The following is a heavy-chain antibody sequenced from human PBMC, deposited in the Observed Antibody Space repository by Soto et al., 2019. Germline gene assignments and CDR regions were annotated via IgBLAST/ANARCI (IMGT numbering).Heavy chain of an antibody. J-gene: IGHJ4*02. Sequence: ASVKVSCKASGYTFTGHYIHWVRQAPEQGPEWMGEIGPESGATRYAQRFRGRVTMTMDSSITTVYMELKNLSPDDTAVYYCGRGRSGQIVVFYWGQGTPVTVSS. CDR2: IGPESGAT. D-gene: IGHD3-3*01. CDR3: GRGRSGQIVVFY. CDR1: GYTFTGHY. V-gene: IGHV1-2*02.